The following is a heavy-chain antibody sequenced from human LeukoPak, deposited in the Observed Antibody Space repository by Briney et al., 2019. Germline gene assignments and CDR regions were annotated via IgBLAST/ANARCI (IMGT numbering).Heavy chain of an antibody. CDR1: GASISSYY. J-gene: IGHJ4*02. CDR3: ARDSSYFDY. D-gene: IGHD2-15*01. CDR2: IYYSGSI. V-gene: IGHV4-59*01. Sequence: PSETLSLTCTVSGASISSYYWSWIRQPPGKGLEWIGDIYYSGSIKYNPSLKSRVTMSVDTSKNQFSLKLSSVTAADTAVYYCARDSSYFDYWGQGTLVTVSS.